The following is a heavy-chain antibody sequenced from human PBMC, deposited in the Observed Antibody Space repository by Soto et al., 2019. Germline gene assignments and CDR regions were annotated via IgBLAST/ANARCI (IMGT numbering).Heavy chain of an antibody. V-gene: IGHV4-59*01. D-gene: IGHD4-17*01. Sequence: PSETLSLTCTVSGGSISSYYWSWIRQPPGKGLEWIGYIYYSGSTNYNPSLKSRVTISVDTSKNQFSLKLSSVTAADTAVYYCVRANNGDSFDYWGQGTLVTVSS. J-gene: IGHJ4*02. CDR3: VRANNGDSFDY. CDR1: GGSISSYY. CDR2: IYYSGST.